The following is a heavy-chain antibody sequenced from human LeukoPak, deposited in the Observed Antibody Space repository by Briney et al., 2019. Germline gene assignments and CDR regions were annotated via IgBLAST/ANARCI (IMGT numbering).Heavy chain of an antibody. CDR3: ARGRLPYYDILTGYYRGYYFDY. J-gene: IGHJ4*02. CDR2: INHSGST. Sequence: KPSETLSLTCAVYGGSFSGYYWSWIRQPPGKGLEWIGEINHSGSTNYNPSLKSRVTISVDTSKNQFSLKLSSVTAADTAVYYCARGRLPYYDILTGYYRGYYFDYWGQGTLVTVSS. V-gene: IGHV4-34*01. CDR1: GGSFSGYY. D-gene: IGHD3-9*01.